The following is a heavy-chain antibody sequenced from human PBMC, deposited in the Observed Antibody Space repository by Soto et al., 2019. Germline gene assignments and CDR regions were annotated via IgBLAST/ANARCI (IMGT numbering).Heavy chain of an antibody. D-gene: IGHD1-1*01. Sequence: ASVKVSCKASGYTFTGYYMHWVRQAPGQGLEWMGWINPNSGGTNYAQKFQGWVTMTRDTSISTAYMELSRLRSDDTAVYYCARGVNWNYYYYYMDVWGKGTTVTVSS. CDR3: ARGVNWNYYYYYMDV. J-gene: IGHJ6*03. CDR2: INPNSGGT. V-gene: IGHV1-2*04. CDR1: GYTFTGYY.